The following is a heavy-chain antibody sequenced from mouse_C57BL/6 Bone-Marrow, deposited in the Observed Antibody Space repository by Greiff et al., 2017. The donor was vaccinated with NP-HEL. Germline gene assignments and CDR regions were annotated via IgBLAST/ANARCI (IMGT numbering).Heavy chain of an antibody. Sequence: DVQLVESGEGLVKPGGSLKLSCAASGFTFSSYAMSWVRQTPEKRLEWVAYISSGGDYIYYADTVKGRFTISRDNARNTLYLQMSSLKSEDTAMYYCTRGLTVFFAYWGQGTLVTVSA. D-gene: IGHD4-1*01. CDR2: ISSGGDYI. CDR1: GFTFSSYA. CDR3: TRGLTVFFAY. J-gene: IGHJ3*01. V-gene: IGHV5-9-1*02.